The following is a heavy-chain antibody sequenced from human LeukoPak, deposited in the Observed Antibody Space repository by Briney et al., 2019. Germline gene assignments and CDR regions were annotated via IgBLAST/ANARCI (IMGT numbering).Heavy chain of an antibody. CDR3: AKSGDGYNPAPDY. J-gene: IGHJ4*02. D-gene: IGHD5-24*01. V-gene: IGHV3-23*01. CDR2: ISGSGGST. Sequence: SGGSLRLSCAASGFTFSNYAMSWVRQAPGKGLEWVSAISGSGGSTYYADSVKGRFTISRDNSKNTLYLQMNSLRAEDTAVYYCAKSGDGYNPAPDYWGQGTLVTVSS. CDR1: GFTFSNYA.